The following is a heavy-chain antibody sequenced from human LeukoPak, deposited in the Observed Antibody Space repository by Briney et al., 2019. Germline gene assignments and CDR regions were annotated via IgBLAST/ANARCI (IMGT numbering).Heavy chain of an antibody. CDR3: ARAILLTGSEYYFDS. J-gene: IGHJ4*02. Sequence: GGSLRLSCAASGFTFSSYAMSWVRQAPGKGLEWVSLIYSGGDTYYADSVKGRFTISRDNSKNTFYLQMNSLRPDDTATYYCARAILLTGSEYYFDSWGQGTLVTVSS. CDR2: IYSGGDT. D-gene: IGHD3-9*01. CDR1: GFTFSSYA. V-gene: IGHV3-23*05.